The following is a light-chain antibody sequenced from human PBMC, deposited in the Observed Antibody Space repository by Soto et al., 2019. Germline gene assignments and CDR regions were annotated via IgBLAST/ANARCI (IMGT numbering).Light chain of an antibody. CDR2: EVS. CDR1: TSDVGGYNY. Sequence: SVLTQPPSPSGSPGQSVTISCTGTTSDVGGYNYVSWYQQHPGKAPKLMIYEVSKRPSGVPDRFSGSKSGNTASLTVSGLQAEDEADYYCTSYAGSNNFFYVFGTGTKVT. V-gene: IGLV2-8*01. CDR3: TSYAGSNNFFYV. J-gene: IGLJ1*01.